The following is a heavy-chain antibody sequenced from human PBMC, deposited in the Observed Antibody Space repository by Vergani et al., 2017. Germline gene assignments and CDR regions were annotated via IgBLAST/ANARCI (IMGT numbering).Heavy chain of an antibody. CDR2: IWYDGSNK. D-gene: IGHD3-10*01. J-gene: IGHJ4*02. CDR3: ARARFLGPQELVY. Sequence: VQMVESGGGLVKPGGSLRLSCVASGFTFSSYGMHWVRQAPGKGLEWVAVIWYDGSNKYYADSVKGRFTISRDNSKNTLYLQMNSLRAEDTAVYYCARARFLGPQELVYWGQGTLVTVSS. CDR1: GFTFSSYG. V-gene: IGHV3-33*08.